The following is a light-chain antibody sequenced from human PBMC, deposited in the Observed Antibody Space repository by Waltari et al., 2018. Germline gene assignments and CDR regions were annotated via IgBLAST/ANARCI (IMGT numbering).Light chain of an antibody. Sequence: DVVMTQSPPSLQVTIGQPASISCRSSQSLVHSDGHTSLNWLHTRPGQSPRRLFSRVSRRDFGVPGRFSDSGSGTDFTLKISRVEAEDVGVYYCMQGTHWPGTFGQGTKVEIK. CDR1: QSLVHSDGHTS. CDR3: MQGTHWPGT. V-gene: IGKV2-30*02. J-gene: IGKJ1*01. CDR2: RVS.